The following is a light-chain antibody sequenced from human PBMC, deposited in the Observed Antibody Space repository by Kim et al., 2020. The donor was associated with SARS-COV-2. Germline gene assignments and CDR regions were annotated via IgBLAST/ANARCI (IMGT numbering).Light chain of an antibody. CDR1: SSNIGSNY. Sequence: QSVLTQPPSASGTPGQRVTISCSGSSSNIGSNYVYWYQQLPGTAPKLLIYRNNQRHSGVPDRFSGSKSGTSASLAISGLRSEDEADYYCAAWDDSLSGWVFGGGTQLTVL. V-gene: IGLV1-47*01. CDR2: RNN. J-gene: IGLJ3*02. CDR3: AAWDDSLSGWV.